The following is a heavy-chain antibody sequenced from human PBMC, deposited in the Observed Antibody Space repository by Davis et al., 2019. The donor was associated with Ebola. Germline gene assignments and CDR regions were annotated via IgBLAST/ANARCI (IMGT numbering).Heavy chain of an antibody. CDR1: GFTVSSNY. CDR3: ARDPHYDFWSGYSRYYFDY. J-gene: IGHJ4*02. V-gene: IGHV3-53*01. Sequence: PGGSLRLSCAASGFTVSSNYMSWVRQAPGKGLEWVSVIYSGGSTYYADSVKGRFTISRDNAKNSLYLQMNSLRAEDTAVYYCARDPHYDFWSGYSRYYFDYWGQGTLVTVSS. D-gene: IGHD3-3*01. CDR2: IYSGGST.